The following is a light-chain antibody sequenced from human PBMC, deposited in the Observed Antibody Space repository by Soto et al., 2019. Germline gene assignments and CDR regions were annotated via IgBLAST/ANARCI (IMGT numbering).Light chain of an antibody. CDR1: HSVSSTF. Sequence: DTVLTQAPGTLSLSPGETATLTCSASHSVSSTFLAWYQQKPGQAPTVLIYDADTRATGIQDRFSGSGFGTQSTLTIRSLEPEDFAMYYCKQSASSVTFGQGTRLEIK. CDR2: DAD. J-gene: IGKJ5*01. CDR3: KQSASSVT. V-gene: IGKV3-20*01.